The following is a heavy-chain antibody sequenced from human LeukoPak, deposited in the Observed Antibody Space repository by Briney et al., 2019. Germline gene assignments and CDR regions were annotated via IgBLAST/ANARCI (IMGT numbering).Heavy chain of an antibody. CDR3: ARGSRITMIVVVIGSLDI. D-gene: IGHD3-22*01. CDR2: INHIGST. J-gene: IGHJ3*02. CDR1: GGSFSGYY. V-gene: IGHV4-34*01. Sequence: SDTLSLTCAVYGGSFSGYYWSWIRQPPGKGLAGIGEINHIGSTNYNPSLKSRVTISVDTSKNQCSLKLSSVTAADTAVYYCARGSRITMIVVVIGSLDIWGQGTMVTVSS.